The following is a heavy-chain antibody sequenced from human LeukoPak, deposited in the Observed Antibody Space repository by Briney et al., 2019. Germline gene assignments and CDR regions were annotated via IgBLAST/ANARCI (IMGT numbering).Heavy chain of an antibody. Sequence: GASVKVSCKASGYTFTSYYMHWVRQAPGQGLEWMGIINPSGGSTSYAQKFQGRVTMTRDTSTSTVYMELSSLRSEDTAVCYCASGRAWDAFDIWGQGTMVTVSS. CDR2: INPSGGST. V-gene: IGHV1-46*01. D-gene: IGHD2-15*01. CDR1: GYTFTSYY. CDR3: ASGRAWDAFDI. J-gene: IGHJ3*02.